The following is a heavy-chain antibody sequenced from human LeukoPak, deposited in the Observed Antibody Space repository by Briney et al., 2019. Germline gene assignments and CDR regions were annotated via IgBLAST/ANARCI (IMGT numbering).Heavy chain of an antibody. J-gene: IGHJ4*02. Sequence: GGSLRLSCAASGFTFTFYAMHWVRQAPGKGLEWVSAISGSGNSTYYAHSVKGRFTISRDNAKNSLYLQMNSLRAEDTAVYYCGKKWEKPTFDYWGQGTLVTVSS. CDR2: ISGSGNST. D-gene: IGHD1-26*01. V-gene: IGHV3-23*01. CDR1: GFTFTFYA. CDR3: GKKWEKPTFDY.